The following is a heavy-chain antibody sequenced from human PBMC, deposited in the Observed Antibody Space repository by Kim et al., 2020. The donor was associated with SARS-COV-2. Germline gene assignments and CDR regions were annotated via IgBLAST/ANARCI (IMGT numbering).Heavy chain of an antibody. V-gene: IGHV3-23*01. CDR3: PKSHYYDHPII. D-gene: IGHD3-22*01. Sequence: GGSLRLSCAASGFTFSSYAMSWVRQAPGKGLEWVSAISNSGGRTYYANSVKGRFTISRDNSKNTLYLQMNSLRAEDTAVYYCPKSHYYDHPIIWGRGTLVTVSS. CDR2: ISNSGGRT. J-gene: IGHJ2*01. CDR1: GFTFSSYA.